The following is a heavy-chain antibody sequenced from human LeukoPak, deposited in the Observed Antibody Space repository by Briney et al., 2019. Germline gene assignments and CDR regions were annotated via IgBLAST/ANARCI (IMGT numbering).Heavy chain of an antibody. D-gene: IGHD3-22*01. CDR1: GFTFSSYS. CDR2: ITSSSTTI. J-gene: IGHJ5*02. Sequence: GSLRLSCAASGFTFSSYSMNWVRQAPGKGLEWLSYITSSSTTIYNADSVRGRFTVSRDNAKNSLYLQMNSLRDEDTAVYYCARERLSDYYDSSGFYPWGQGTLVTVSS. CDR3: ARERLSDYYDSSGFYP. V-gene: IGHV3-48*02.